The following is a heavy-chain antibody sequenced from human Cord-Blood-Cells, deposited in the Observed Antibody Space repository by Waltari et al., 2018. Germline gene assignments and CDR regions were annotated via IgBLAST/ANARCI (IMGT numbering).Heavy chain of an antibody. J-gene: IGHJ4*02. CDR2: ISWNSGSI. CDR3: AKEALTDCSSTSCYSPVDY. V-gene: IGHV3-9*01. CDR1: GFTFDDYD. Sequence: EVQLVESGGGLVQPGRSLRLSCAASGFTFDDYDMHWVRQAPGKGLGWVSGISWNSGSIGYADSVKGRFTISRDNAKNALYLQMNSLRAEDTALYYCAKEALTDCSSTSCYSPVDYWGQGTLVTVSS. D-gene: IGHD2-2*01.